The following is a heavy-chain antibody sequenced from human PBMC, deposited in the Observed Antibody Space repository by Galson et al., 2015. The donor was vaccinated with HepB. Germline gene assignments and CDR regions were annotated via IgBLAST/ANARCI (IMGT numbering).Heavy chain of an antibody. J-gene: IGHJ4*02. CDR1: GDSISNDRW. CDR2: AYHSGGT. V-gene: IGHV4-4*02. D-gene: IGHD3-10*01. CDR3: ARAKEGRGYFDY. Sequence: ETLSLTCAVSGDSISNDRWWSWVRQPPGEGLEWIGEAYHSGGTNYRPSLKSRVTISVDKSKSQFSLKLTSVTAADTAVYYCARAKEGRGYFDYWGQGTLVTVSS.